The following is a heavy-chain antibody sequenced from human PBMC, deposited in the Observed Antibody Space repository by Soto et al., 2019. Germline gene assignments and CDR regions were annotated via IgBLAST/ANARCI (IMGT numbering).Heavy chain of an antibody. CDR2: IIPIFRTP. J-gene: IGHJ5*02. CDR1: GGSFSGQA. CDR3: ASVPT. V-gene: IGHV1-69*01. Sequence: QVQLVQSGAEVKKPGSSVKVSCQASGGSFSGQAVSWVRQAPGQGLEWLGGIIPIFRTPNYARKFQGRLTITADESTGTASMELTSLRSEDTSIYYCASVPTWGQGTLVTVSS.